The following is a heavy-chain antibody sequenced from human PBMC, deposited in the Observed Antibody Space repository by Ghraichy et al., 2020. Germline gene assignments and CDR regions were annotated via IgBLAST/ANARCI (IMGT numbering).Heavy chain of an antibody. J-gene: IGHJ4*02. V-gene: IGHV1-3*01. Sequence: ASVKVSCKASGYTFTSYAIHWVRQAPGQRLEWMGWINADNGHTKYSQKFQGRVTITRDTSASTAYMELSSLRSEDTAVYYCARDRVVPPTNIVGAIPLDYRGQGTLVTVSS. D-gene: IGHD1-26*01. CDR3: ARDRVVPPTNIVGAIPLDY. CDR2: INADNGHT. CDR1: GYTFTSYA.